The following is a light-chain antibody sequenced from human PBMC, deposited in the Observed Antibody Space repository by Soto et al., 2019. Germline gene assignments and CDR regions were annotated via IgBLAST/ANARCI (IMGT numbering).Light chain of an antibody. J-gene: IGLJ1*01. CDR3: AAWDDSLNGYV. V-gene: IGLV1-44*01. CDR2: SNN. Sequence: QSVLTQPPSASGTPGQRVTISCSGSSSNIGSNTVNWYQQLPGTAPKLLIYSNNQRPSGVPGRFSGCNSGTTASLAISGLQSDDEADYYCAAWDDSLNGYVFGTGTKVTVL. CDR1: SSNIGSNT.